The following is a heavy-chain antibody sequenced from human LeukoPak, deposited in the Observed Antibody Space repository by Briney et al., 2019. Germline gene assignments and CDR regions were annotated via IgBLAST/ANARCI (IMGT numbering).Heavy chain of an antibody. J-gene: IGHJ4*02. CDR3: ARGADSSSWTGIFDY. CDR2: IYHSGST. CDR1: GGSISSGGYS. V-gene: IGHV4-30-2*01. D-gene: IGHD6-13*01. Sequence: SETLSLTCAVSGGSISSGGYSWSWIRQPPGKGLEWIGYIYHSGSTYYNPSLKSRVTISVDRSKNQFSLKLSSVTAADTAVYYCARGADSSSWTGIFDYWGQGTLVTVFS.